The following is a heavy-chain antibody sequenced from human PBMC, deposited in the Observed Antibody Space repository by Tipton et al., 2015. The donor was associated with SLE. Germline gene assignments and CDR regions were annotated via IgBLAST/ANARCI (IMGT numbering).Heavy chain of an antibody. V-gene: IGHV4-59*12. CDR1: GGSISSYY. CDR3: ARRHGRGFDL. CDR2: IYYSGST. Sequence: TLSLTCTVSGGSISSYYWSWIRQPPGKGLEWIGYIYYSGSTNYNPSLKSRVTISVDTSKNQFSLKLSSVTAADTAVYYCARRHGRGFDLWGRGTLVTVSS. J-gene: IGHJ2*01. D-gene: IGHD3-10*01.